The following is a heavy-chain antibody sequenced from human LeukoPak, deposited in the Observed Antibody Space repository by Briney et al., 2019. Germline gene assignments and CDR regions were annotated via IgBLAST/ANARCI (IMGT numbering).Heavy chain of an antibody. V-gene: IGHV4-61*01. D-gene: IGHD3-3*01. CDR1: GGSVSSGSYY. J-gene: IGHJ5*02. CDR2: IYYSGST. CDR3: ARGGPQYYDFWSGYTFNWFDP. Sequence: SETLSLTCTVSGGSVSSGSYYWSWIRQPPGKGLEWIGDIYYSGSTNYNPSLKSRVTISVDTSKNQFSLKLSSVTAADTAVYYCARGGPQYYDFWSGYTFNWFDPWGQGTLVTVSS.